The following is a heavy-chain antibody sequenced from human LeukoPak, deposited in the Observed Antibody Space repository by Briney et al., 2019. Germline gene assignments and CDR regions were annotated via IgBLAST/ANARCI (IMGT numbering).Heavy chain of an antibody. V-gene: IGHV1-69*04. CDR3: ARAPYASGSYKNYYYGMDV. Sequence: SVKVSCKASGGTFSSYAISWVRQAPGQGLEWMGRIIPILGIANYAQKFQGRVTITADKSTSTAYMELSSLRSEDTAVYYCARAPYASGSYKNYYYGMDVWGQGTTVTVSS. CDR2: IIPILGIA. J-gene: IGHJ6*02. CDR1: GGTFSSYA. D-gene: IGHD3-10*01.